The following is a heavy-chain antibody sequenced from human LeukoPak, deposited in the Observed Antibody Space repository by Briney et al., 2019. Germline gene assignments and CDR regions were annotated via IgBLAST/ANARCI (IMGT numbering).Heavy chain of an antibody. Sequence: GGSLRLSCAASGFSFSTYAMSWVRQAPGKGLEWVSGVKGNGGSTSYADSVKGRFTIFRDNSKNTVYLQMNSLRVEDTAVYYCAKSLYGGCDYWGQGTVVTVSS. CDR3: AKSLYGGCDY. CDR2: VKGNGGST. CDR1: GFSFSTYA. V-gene: IGHV3-23*01. D-gene: IGHD3-16*02. J-gene: IGHJ4*02.